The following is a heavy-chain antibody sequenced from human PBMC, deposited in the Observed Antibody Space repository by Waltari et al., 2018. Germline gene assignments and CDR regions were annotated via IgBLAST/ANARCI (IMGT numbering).Heavy chain of an antibody. CDR1: GGSIRSYY. CDR2: VHPTGSP. V-gene: IGHV4-4*07. CDR3: ARGRAKEDNWFDP. J-gene: IGHJ5*02. Sequence: QVQLQESGPGLVKPSETLSLTCTVSGGSIRSYYWHWIRQPAGKGLEWIGRVHPTGSPNYNLCLKSRVTMSGDTSKTQLSLKLSSVTAADTAVYYCARGRAKEDNWFDPWGQGTLVTVSS.